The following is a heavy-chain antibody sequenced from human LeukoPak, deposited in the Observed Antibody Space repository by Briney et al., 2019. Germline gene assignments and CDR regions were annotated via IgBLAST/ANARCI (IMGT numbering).Heavy chain of an antibody. CDR1: GYSFTTYW. J-gene: IGHJ4*02. V-gene: IGHV5-51*01. D-gene: IGHD1-26*01. CDR2: ISPDDSEI. Sequence: GESLKISCKGSGYSFTTYWIAWVRQMPGRGLEWMGIISPDDSEIRYSPSFRGQVTISADKSTSTAYLQWSRLKASDTAIYYCARHEGSGSYYSYWGQGTLVTVSS. CDR3: ARHEGSGSYYSY.